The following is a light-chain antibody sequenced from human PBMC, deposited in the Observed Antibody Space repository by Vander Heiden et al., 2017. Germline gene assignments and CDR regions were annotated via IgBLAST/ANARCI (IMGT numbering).Light chain of an antibody. J-gene: IGKJ5*01. Sequence: DIQMTQSPSTLSASVGDRVTITCRASQSISSWLAWYQQKPGKAPKLLIYKASSLESGDPSRFSGSGSGTEFTLTISSLQPDDFATYYCQQYNSYSPITFGQGTRLEIK. CDR3: QQYNSYSPIT. V-gene: IGKV1-5*03. CDR2: KAS. CDR1: QSISSW.